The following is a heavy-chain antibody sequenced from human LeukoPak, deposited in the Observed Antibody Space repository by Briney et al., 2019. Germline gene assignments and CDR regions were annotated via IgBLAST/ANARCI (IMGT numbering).Heavy chain of an antibody. J-gene: IGHJ4*02. CDR3: ARVGAVAGRDVFDY. V-gene: IGHV3-7*01. D-gene: IGHD6-19*01. CDR2: IKQDGSEK. CDR1: GFTFSSYW. Sequence: GGSLRLSCAASGFTFSSYWMSWVRQAPGKGLEWVANIKQDGSEKYYVDSVKGRFTISRDNAKNSLYLQMNSLRAEDTAVYYCARVGAVAGRDVFDYWGQGTLVTVSS.